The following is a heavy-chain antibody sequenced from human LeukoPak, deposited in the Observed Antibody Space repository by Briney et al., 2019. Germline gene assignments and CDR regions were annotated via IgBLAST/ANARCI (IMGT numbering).Heavy chain of an antibody. J-gene: IGHJ4*02. CDR1: GGSVSTYY. V-gene: IGHV4-59*02. D-gene: IGHD2-15*01. Sequence: SETLSLTCTVSGGSVSTYYWNWIRQPPGKGLEWIGYIYYSGSTNYNPSLKSRVTISVDTSKNQFSLKLSSVTAADTAVYYCARVYCSGGSCHSDYWGQGTLVTVSS. CDR3: ARVYCSGGSCHSDY. CDR2: IYYSGST.